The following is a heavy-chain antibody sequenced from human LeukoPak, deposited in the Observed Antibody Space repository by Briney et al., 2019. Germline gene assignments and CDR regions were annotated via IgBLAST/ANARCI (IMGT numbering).Heavy chain of an antibody. J-gene: IGHJ6*02. CDR2: ISYDGSNK. D-gene: IGHD2-2*01. CDR1: GFSFSSYS. V-gene: IGHV3-30*18. Sequence: GGSLRLSCAASGFSFSSYSMHWVRQAPGKGLEWVAVISYDGSNKYYADSVKGRFTISRDNSKITLYLQMNSLRAEDTAVYYCTKDGRYDSSTSCYWDYYYYYGVDVWGQGTTVTVSS. CDR3: TKDGRYDSSTSCYWDYYYYYGVDV.